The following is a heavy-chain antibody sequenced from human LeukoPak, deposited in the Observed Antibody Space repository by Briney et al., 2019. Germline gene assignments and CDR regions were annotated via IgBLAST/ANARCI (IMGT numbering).Heavy chain of an antibody. Sequence: SETLSLTCTVSGGSISSSSYYWGWIRQPPGKGLEWIGSIYYSGSTYYNPPLKSRVTISVDTSKHQSSLKQSSVTAADTAVYNCARLSYYDSSGCRFDYWGQGTLVTVSS. CDR2: IYYSGST. V-gene: IGHV4-39*01. CDR1: GGSISSSSYY. CDR3: ARLSYYDSSGCRFDY. D-gene: IGHD3-22*01. J-gene: IGHJ4*02.